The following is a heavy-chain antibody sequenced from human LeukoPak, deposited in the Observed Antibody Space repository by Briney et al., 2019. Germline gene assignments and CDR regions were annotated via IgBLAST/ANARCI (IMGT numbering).Heavy chain of an antibody. CDR3: ARDRSIIVLTPLGY. J-gene: IGHJ4*02. CDR1: GYTFTDYY. Sequence: ASVKVSCKASGYTFTDYYIHWVRHAPGQGLEWMGWINPNSGGTNYAQKFQGRVTMTRDTPITTAYMELSRLRSDDTAVYYCARDRSIIVLTPLGYWGQGTLVTVSS. D-gene: IGHD2/OR15-2a*01. V-gene: IGHV1-2*02. CDR2: INPNSGGT.